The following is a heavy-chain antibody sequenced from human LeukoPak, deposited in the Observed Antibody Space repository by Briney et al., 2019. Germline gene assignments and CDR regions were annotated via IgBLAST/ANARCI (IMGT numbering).Heavy chain of an antibody. CDR2: ISGSGCST. J-gene: IGHJ4*02. CDR1: GFTFSSYA. CDR3: AKFPLAAARLIDY. Sequence: PGGSLRLSCAASGFTFSSYAMSWVRQAPGKGLEWVSAISGSGCSTYYADPVKGRFTISRDNSKNTLYLQMNSLRAEDTAVYYCAKFPLAAARLIDYWGQGTLVTVSS. D-gene: IGHD6-13*01. V-gene: IGHV3-23*01.